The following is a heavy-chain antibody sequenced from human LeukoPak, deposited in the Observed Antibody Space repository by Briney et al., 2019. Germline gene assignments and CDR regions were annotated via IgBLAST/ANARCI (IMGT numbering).Heavy chain of an antibody. CDR3: AREGLMVRGVIISRWFDP. Sequence: ASVKVSCKASGYTFTSYAICWVRQAPGQGLEWMGWISTYNGNTNYAQKLQGRVTMTTDTSTSTAYMELRSLRSDDTAVYYCAREGLMVRGVIISRWFDPWGQGTLVTVSS. CDR2: ISTYNGNT. D-gene: IGHD3-10*01. J-gene: IGHJ5*02. V-gene: IGHV1-18*01. CDR1: GYTFTSYA.